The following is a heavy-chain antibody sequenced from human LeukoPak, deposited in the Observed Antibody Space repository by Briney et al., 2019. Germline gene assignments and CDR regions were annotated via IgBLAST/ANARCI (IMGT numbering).Heavy chain of an antibody. CDR2: IYYSGST. CDR3: ARGSGWSPPGIFDY. V-gene: IGHV4-59*01. D-gene: IGHD6-19*01. J-gene: IGHJ4*02. CDR1: GGSISSYY. Sequence: PSETLSLTCTVSGGSISSYYWSWIRQPPGKGLEWIGYIYYSGSTNYNPSLKGRVTISVDTSKNQFSLKLSSVTAADTAVYYCARGSGWSPPGIFDYWGQGTLVTVSS.